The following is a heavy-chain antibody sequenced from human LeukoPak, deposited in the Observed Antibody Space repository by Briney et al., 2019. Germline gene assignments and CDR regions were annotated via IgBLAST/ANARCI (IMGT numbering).Heavy chain of an antibody. Sequence: GGSLRLSCAASGFTLSSYWMHWVRQVPGKGLVWVSRINPDGSTTTYADSVKGRFTISRDNAKNTLYLQMNSLRAEDTAVYYCARVRVGAYDFEYWGQGTLVTVSS. D-gene: IGHD3-10*01. J-gene: IGHJ4*02. CDR1: GFTLSSYW. CDR3: ARVRVGAYDFEY. V-gene: IGHV3-74*01. CDR2: INPDGSTT.